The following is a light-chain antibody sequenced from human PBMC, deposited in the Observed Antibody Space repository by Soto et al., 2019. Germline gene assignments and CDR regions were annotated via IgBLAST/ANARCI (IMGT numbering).Light chain of an antibody. V-gene: IGKV3-11*01. CDR3: QQYHSYSLT. J-gene: IGKJ4*01. Sequence: EIVLTQSPATLSLSPGERATLSCRASQSVSSYLAWYQQKPGQAPRLLIYDASNKATGIPARFSGSGSGTDFTLTISSLEPEDFATYYCQQYHSYSLTFGGGTKVDIK. CDR2: DAS. CDR1: QSVSSY.